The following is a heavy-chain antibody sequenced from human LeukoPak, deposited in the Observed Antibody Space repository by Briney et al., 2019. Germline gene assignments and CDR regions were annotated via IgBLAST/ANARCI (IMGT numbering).Heavy chain of an antibody. CDR1: GFTITDSW. J-gene: IGHJ4*02. Sequence: PGGSLRLSCAASGFTITDSWMHWVRQAPGKGLVWVSRISSGGSSLDYADSVKGRFIISRDVAKNTLNRQMSRLRPEDTAVYYCARGPRDSGSDYWGQGTLVTVSS. D-gene: IGHD3-22*01. CDR2: ISSGGSSL. CDR3: ARGPRDSGSDY. V-gene: IGHV3-74*01.